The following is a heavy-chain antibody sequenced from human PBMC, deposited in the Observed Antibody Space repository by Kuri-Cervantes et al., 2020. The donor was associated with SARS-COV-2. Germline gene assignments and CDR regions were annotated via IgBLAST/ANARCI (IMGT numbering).Heavy chain of an antibody. J-gene: IGHJ4*02. D-gene: IGHD1-26*01. CDR2: IYHSGST. Sequence: ESLKISCTVSGYSISSGYYWGWIRQPPGKGLEWIGSIYHSGSTYYNPFLKSRVTISVDTSKNQFSLKLSSVTAADTAVYYCARSVGGGSYDPVEFDYFDYWGQGTLVPSPQ. CDR3: ARSVGGGSYDPVEFDYFDY. V-gene: IGHV4-38-2*02. CDR1: GYSISSGYY.